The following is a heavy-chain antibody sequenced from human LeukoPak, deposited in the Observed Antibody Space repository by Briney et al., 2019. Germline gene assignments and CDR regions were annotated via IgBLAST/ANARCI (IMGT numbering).Heavy chain of an antibody. CDR1: GFTFSSYG. CDR3: ARAPGIAVGTLIY. CDR2: ISGSGGST. V-gene: IGHV3-23*01. D-gene: IGHD6-19*01. J-gene: IGHJ4*02. Sequence: PGGSLRLSCAASGFTFSSYGMSWVRQAPGKGLEWVSAISGSGGSTYYADSVKGRFTISRDNSKNTLYLQMNSLRAEDTAVYYCARAPGIAVGTLIYWGQGTLATVSS.